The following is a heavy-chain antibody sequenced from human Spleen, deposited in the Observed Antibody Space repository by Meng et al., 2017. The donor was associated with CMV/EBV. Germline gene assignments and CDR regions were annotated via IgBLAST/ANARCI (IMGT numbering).Heavy chain of an antibody. CDR2: IYHSRAT. V-gene: IGHV4-4*02. Sequence: VSGGSISSGNWWGWVRQPPGKRLEWIGEIYHSRATNYNPSLKSRVTISLGKSKNQFSLNLTSVIVADTAVYYCAGAPLQLGLNWFDLWGQGSLVTVSS. CDR1: GGSISSGNW. J-gene: IGHJ5*02. D-gene: IGHD1-1*01. CDR3: AGAPLQLGLNWFDL.